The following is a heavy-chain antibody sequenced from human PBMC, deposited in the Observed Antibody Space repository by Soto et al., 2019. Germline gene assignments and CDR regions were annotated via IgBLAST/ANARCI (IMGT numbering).Heavy chain of an antibody. J-gene: IGHJ6*02. D-gene: IGHD3-10*01. CDR3: ARARLSNGDPNIYFFYGLDV. CDR1: GDMFRNSA. Sequence: QVQLVQSGAEVKRPGSSVKVSCKASGDMFRNSAFTWVRQAPGPGLAWMGVIIPLFRKTDVVQKVQGRVNLTADESTSSLYMEVSSLTSEDTAVYYCARARLSNGDPNIYFFYGLDVWGQGTTITVSS. CDR2: IIPLFRKT. V-gene: IGHV1-69*01.